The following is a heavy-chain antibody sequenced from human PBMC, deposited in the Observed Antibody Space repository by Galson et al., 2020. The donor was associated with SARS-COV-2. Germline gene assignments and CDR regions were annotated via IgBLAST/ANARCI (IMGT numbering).Heavy chain of an antibody. D-gene: IGHD4-4*01. V-gene: IGHV3-7*01. Sequence: GESMKLSCAASGFTFSSYWMSWVRQAPGKGLEWVANIKQDGSEKYYVDSVNGRFTISRDNAKNSLYLQMNSLRAEDTAVYYCARDHAENSNYYYYYYYYMDVWGKGTTVTISS. J-gene: IGHJ6*03. CDR1: GFTFSSYW. CDR2: IKQDGSEK. CDR3: ARDHAENSNYYYYYYYYMDV.